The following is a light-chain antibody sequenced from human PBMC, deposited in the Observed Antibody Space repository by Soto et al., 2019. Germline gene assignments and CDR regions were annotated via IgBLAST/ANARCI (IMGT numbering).Light chain of an antibody. CDR2: RIF. V-gene: IGKV3-15*01. CDR3: LQHDDCPLT. J-gene: IGKJ1*01. Sequence: EIVMTQSPGTLSVFPGERVTLSCRASQSVSGYLDWFQQKPGQAPRLVLKRIFIRVIGVPARFSCSGSETEFTLTISGMQSEDSGVYYCLQHDDCPLTFGRGTQVEIK. CDR1: QSVSGY.